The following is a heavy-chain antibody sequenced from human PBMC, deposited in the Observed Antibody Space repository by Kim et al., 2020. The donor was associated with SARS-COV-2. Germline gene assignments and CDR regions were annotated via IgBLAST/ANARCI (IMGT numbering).Heavy chain of an antibody. Sequence: SETLSLTCTVSGGSVTTTSSFWALIRQPPGKGPEWIGSIYHSGRTYYNPSLKSRATISVDTSKHSFSLRLSSVTAADTAVYYCARGEGTYDTTGFYAGVAPNHDWFDPWGQGTLVIVFS. J-gene: IGHJ5*02. V-gene: IGHV4-39*07. CDR1: GGSVTTTSSF. CDR2: IYHSGRT. CDR3: ARGEGTYDTTGFYAGVAPNHDWFDP. D-gene: IGHD3-22*01.